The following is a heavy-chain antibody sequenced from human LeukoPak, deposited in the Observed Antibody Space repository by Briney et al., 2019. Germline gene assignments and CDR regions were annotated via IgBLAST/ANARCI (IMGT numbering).Heavy chain of an antibody. V-gene: IGHV3-9*01. CDR2: ISWNSGSI. CDR1: GFTFDDYA. CDR3: ARDRLLYSAFDV. Sequence: GGSLRLSCAASGFTFDDYAMHWVRQAPGKGLEWVSGISWNSGSIGYADSVKGRFTISRDNAKNSLYLQMNNLRDDDTAVYYCARDRLLYSAFDVWGQGTMVTVSS. J-gene: IGHJ3*01. D-gene: IGHD1-26*01.